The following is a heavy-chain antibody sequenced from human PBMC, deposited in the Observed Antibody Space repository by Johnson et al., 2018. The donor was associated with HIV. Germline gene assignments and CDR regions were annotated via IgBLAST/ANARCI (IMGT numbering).Heavy chain of an antibody. CDR2: IYSGGSI. D-gene: IGHD2/OR15-2a*01. J-gene: IGHJ3*02. CDR3: ARDPSNSRGWLGDAFDI. Sequence: QVQLVESGGGVVRPGGSLRLSCAASGFTFDDFGMGWVRQAPGKGLEWVSVIYSGGSIYYADSVQGRFTISRDNSKNTLFLQMNTLRAEDTAVYYCARDPSNSRGWLGDAFDIWGQGTMVTVSS. V-gene: IGHV3-NL1*01. CDR1: GFTFDDFG.